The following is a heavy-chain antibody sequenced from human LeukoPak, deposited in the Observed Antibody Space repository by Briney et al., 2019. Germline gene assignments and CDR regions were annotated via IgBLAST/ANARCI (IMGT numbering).Heavy chain of an antibody. CDR2: IVHDGNNK. J-gene: IGHJ3*02. V-gene: IGHV3-30*03. CDR3: ARDWGKPGAFDI. Sequence: GRSLRLSCAASGFTFNSYGMHWVRQAPGKGLEWVAVIVHDGNNKYYADSVKGRFTISRDNSKNTLYLQMNGLRPEDTAVYYCARDWGKPGAFDIWGQGTMVTVSS. D-gene: IGHD1-14*01. CDR1: GFTFNSYG.